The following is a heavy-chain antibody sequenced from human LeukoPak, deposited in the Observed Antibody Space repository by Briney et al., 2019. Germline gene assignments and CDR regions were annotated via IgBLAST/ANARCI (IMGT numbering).Heavy chain of an antibody. CDR2: ISGSGGST. D-gene: IGHD3-22*01. CDR1: GFTFSSYA. V-gene: IGHV3-23*01. Sequence: PGGSLRLSCAASGFTFSSYAMSWVRQAPGKGLEWVSAISGSGGSTYYADSVKGRFTISRDNSKNTLYLQMNSLRAEDTAVYYCAKDQPPWYYYDSSGYYGTGYFDYWGQGTLVTVSS. CDR3: AKDQPPWYYYDSSGYYGTGYFDY. J-gene: IGHJ4*02.